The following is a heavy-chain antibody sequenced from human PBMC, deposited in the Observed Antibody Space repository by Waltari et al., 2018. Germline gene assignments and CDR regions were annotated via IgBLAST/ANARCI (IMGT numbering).Heavy chain of an antibody. CDR1: GYSFTSYW. Sequence: EVQLVQSGAEVKKPGESLKISCKGSGYSFTSYWIGWVRQMPGKGLEWMGIIYPGDSDTRYSPSFQGQVTISADKSISTAYLQWSSLKASDTAMYYCATIPSPFVRELSLQAYFDYWGQGTLVTVSS. D-gene: IGHD3-16*02. CDR3: ATIPSPFVRELSLQAYFDY. CDR2: IYPGDSDT. V-gene: IGHV5-51*03. J-gene: IGHJ4*02.